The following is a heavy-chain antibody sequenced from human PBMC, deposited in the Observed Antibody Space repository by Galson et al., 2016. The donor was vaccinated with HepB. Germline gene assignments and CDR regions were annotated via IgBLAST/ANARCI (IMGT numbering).Heavy chain of an antibody. CDR3: ASHTRGQYDSGRYEFNS. V-gene: IGHV3-53*01. D-gene: IGHD3-10*01. Sequence: SLRLSCAASGFTVSSNYMAWVRQAPGKGLEWVSVIYSGGSPLYADSVKGRFTLSRDNSKNTMYLQMNSLRDEDTAVYYCASHTRGQYDSGRYEFNSWGQGTLVTVSS. CDR2: IYSGGSP. J-gene: IGHJ4*02. CDR1: GFTVSSNY.